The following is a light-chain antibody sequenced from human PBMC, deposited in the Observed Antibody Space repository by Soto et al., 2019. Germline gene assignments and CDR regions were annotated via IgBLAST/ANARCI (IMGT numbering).Light chain of an antibody. V-gene: IGKV3-20*01. CDR2: GAS. Sequence: EIVLTHSPGTLSLSPGERATLSCRASQSVSSSYLAWYQQKPGQAPRLLIYGASSRATGIPDRFSGSGSGTDFTLTISRLEPEDFAVYYCQQYGTSVPITFGQGTRLEIK. J-gene: IGKJ5*01. CDR3: QQYGTSVPIT. CDR1: QSVSSSY.